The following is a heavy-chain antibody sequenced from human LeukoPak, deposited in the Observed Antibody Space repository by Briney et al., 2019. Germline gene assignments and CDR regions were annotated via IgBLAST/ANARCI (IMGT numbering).Heavy chain of an antibody. Sequence: GGSLRLSCAASGFTFSSYSMDWVRQAPGKGLEWVSDISSSSSTIYYADSVKGRFTISRDNAKNSLYLQMNSLRAEDTAVYYCAREDYDYVWGSYRYFDYWGQGTLVTVSP. V-gene: IGHV3-48*01. CDR2: ISSSSSTI. D-gene: IGHD3-16*02. CDR3: AREDYDYVWGSYRYFDY. J-gene: IGHJ4*02. CDR1: GFTFSSYS.